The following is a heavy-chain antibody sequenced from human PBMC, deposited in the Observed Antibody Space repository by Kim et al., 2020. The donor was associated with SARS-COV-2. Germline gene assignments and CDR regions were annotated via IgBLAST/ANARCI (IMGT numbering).Heavy chain of an antibody. J-gene: IGHJ3*02. Sequence: SETLSLTCTVSGGSISSSSYYWGWIRQPPGKGLEWIGSIYYSGSTYYNPSLKSRVTISVDTSKNQFSLKLSSVTAADTAVYYCARHEPSSSGFAFDIWGQGAMVTVSS. CDR2: IYYSGST. CDR3: ARHEPSSSGFAFDI. D-gene: IGHD6-6*01. V-gene: IGHV4-39*01. CDR1: GGSISSSSYY.